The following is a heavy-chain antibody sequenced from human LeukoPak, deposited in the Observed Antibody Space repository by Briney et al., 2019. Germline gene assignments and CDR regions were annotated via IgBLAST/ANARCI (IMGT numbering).Heavy chain of an antibody. J-gene: IGHJ4*02. CDR3: ARDEAAAGTFGLNDY. CDR1: GYTFTGYY. CDR2: INPNSGGT. Sequence: GASVKVSCKASGYTFTGYYMHWVRQAPGQGLEWMGWINPNSGGTNYAQKFQGRATMTRDTSISTAYMELSRLRSDDTAVYYCARDEAAAGTFGLNDYWGQGTLVTVSS. D-gene: IGHD6-13*01. V-gene: IGHV1-2*02.